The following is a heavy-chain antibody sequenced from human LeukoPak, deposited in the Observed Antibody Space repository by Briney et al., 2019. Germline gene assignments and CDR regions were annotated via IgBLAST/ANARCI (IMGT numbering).Heavy chain of an antibody. CDR1: GDSVSSNSAA. V-gene: IGHV6-1*01. CDR2: TYYRSKWCN. Sequence: SQTLSLTCAISGDSVSSNSAAWNWIRQSPSRGLEWLGRTYYRSKWCNDYAVSVKSRISINPDTSKNQFSLQLNSVTPEDTAVYYCARESKSYDGSGFYHDYWGQGTLVAVSS. D-gene: IGHD3-22*01. J-gene: IGHJ4*02. CDR3: ARESKSYDGSGFYHDY.